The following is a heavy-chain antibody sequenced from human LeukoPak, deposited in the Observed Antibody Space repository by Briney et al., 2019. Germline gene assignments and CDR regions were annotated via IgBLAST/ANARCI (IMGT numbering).Heavy chain of an antibody. D-gene: IGHD2-15*01. Sequence: AGRSLRLSCAASGFTFDDYAMHWVRQVPGKGLEWVSGISWNSGSIGYADSVKGRFTISRNNAKNSLYLQMNSLRVEDTALYYCAKDVVVVAATWDSFDIWGQGTMVTVSS. CDR3: AKDVVVVAATWDSFDI. CDR1: GFTFDDYA. V-gene: IGHV3-9*01. J-gene: IGHJ3*02. CDR2: ISWNSGSI.